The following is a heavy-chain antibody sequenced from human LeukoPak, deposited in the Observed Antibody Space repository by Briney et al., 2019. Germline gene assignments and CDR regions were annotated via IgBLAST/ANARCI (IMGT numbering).Heavy chain of an antibody. CDR1: GYTFTSYA. CDR3: ARVYSSSSLWFDP. D-gene: IGHD6-6*01. J-gene: IGHJ5*02. CDR2: ISAGNGNT. Sequence: ASVKVSCKASGYTFTSYAMHWVRQAPGQRLEWMGWISAGNGNTKYSQKFQGRVTITRDTSASTAYMELSSLRSEDTAVYYCARVYSSSSLWFDPWGQGTLVTVSS. V-gene: IGHV1-3*01.